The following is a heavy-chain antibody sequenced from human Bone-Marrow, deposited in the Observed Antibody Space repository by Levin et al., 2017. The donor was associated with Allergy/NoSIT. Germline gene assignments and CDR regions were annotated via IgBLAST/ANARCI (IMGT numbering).Heavy chain of an antibody. CDR2: IYYSGST. V-gene: IGHV4-61*01. CDR1: GGSVNTPNYY. J-gene: IGHJ6*02. CDR3: ARAPRDYYYYYAMDV. Sequence: KPSETLSLTCTVSGGSVNTPNYYWSWIRQPPGKGLEWIGYIYYSGSTRYNPSLKSRVTISVDMSKNRFSLNLSSVTAADTAIYYCARAPRDYYYYYAMDVCGQGTTVTVS.